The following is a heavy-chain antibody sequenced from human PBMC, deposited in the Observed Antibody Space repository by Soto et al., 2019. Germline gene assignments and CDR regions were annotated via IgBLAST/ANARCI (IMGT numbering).Heavy chain of an antibody. CDR2: IIPIFGTA. D-gene: IGHD3-22*01. CDR3: ARDLKRYYDSSGYGYYYYGMDG. J-gene: IGHJ6*02. CDR1: VGRFSSYA. V-gene: IGHV1-69*13. Sequence: SVKVSCKGSVGRFSSYAISWVRQAPGQGLEWMGGIIPIFGTANYAQKFQGRVTITADESTSTAYMELSSLRSEDTAVYYCARDLKRYYDSSGYGYYYYGMDGWGQGTTVTVSS.